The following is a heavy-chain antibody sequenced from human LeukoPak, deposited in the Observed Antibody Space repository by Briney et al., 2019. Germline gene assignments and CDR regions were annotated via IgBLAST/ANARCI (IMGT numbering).Heavy chain of an antibody. J-gene: IGHJ6*03. D-gene: IGHD6-6*01. V-gene: IGHV1-69*06. CDR2: IIPIFGTA. CDR1: GYTFTSYG. Sequence: GASVKVSCKASGYTFTSYGISWVRQAPGQGLEWMGGIIPIFGTANYAQKFQGRVTITADKSTSTAYMELSSLRSEDTAVYYCAREYSSSSKSSYYYYYMDVWGKGTTVTVSS. CDR3: AREYSSSSKSSYYYYYMDV.